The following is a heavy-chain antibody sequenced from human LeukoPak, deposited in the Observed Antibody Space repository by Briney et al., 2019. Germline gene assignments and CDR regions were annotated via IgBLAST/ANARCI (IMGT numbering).Heavy chain of an antibody. CDR3: ARAPDIVVVPAAIVSDYYYGMDV. CDR1: GFTFRNYV. V-gene: IGHV3-30*03. D-gene: IGHD2-2*02. CDR2: TSSDLKAN. Sequence: GGSLRLSCAASGFTFRNYVIHWVRQAPGKGPEWVAVTSSDLKANYYADSVKGRFTISRDNSRNTLYLQMNSLRAEDTAVYYCARAPDIVVVPAAIVSDYYYGMDVWGQGTTVTVSS. J-gene: IGHJ6*02.